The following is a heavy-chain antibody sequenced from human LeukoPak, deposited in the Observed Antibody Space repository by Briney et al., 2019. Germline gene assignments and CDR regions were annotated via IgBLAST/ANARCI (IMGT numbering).Heavy chain of an antibody. CDR1: AGSISSGDYY. Sequence: PSLTLSLTCTVSAGSISSGDYYWHGLRQAPGKGRERIGYINYSGSTYYHPTLKSRVTISVDTSKNQFSLKLSSVTAADTAVYYCAREYPDLDWFDHWGQGTLVTVSS. D-gene: IGHD3-3*01. J-gene: IGHJ5*02. V-gene: IGHV4-30-4*08. CDR3: AREYPDLDWFDH. CDR2: INYSGST.